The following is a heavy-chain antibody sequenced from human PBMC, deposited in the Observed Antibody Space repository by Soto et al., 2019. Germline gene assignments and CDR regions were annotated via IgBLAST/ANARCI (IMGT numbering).Heavy chain of an antibody. J-gene: IGHJ4*02. CDR2: IIPIFGTA. D-gene: IGHD6-6*01. CDR1: RGTFSSYA. V-gene: IGHV1-69*13. Sequence: RASVKVSCKASRGTFSSYAISWVRQAAGQGREGMGGIIPIFGTANYAQKFQGRVTITADESASTAYMELSSLRSEDTAVYYCAREGYSSSPDEPATYYFDYWGQGTRVTAPQ. CDR3: AREGYSSSPDEPATYYFDY.